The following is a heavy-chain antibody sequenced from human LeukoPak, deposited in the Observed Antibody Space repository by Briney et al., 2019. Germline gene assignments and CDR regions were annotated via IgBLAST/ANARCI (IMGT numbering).Heavy chain of an antibody. D-gene: IGHD1-26*01. J-gene: IGHJ4*02. CDR3: AKDRRAVGASPSRRPYYFDY. V-gene: IGHV3-23*01. CDR1: GFTFSSYA. CDR2: ISGSGGYT. Sequence: PGGSLRLSCAASGFTFSSYAMSWVRQAPGKGLEWASAISGSGGYTYYPDSVKGRFTISRDNSKNTLYLQMNSLRAEDTALYYCAKDRRAVGASPSRRPYYFDYWGQGTLVTVSS.